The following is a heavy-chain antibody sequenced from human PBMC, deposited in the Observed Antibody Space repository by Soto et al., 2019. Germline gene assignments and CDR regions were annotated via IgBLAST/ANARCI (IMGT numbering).Heavy chain of an antibody. CDR2: IYYSGST. D-gene: IGHD5-18*01. CDR3: AREGDLDTAMVHRTPEGMDV. J-gene: IGHJ6*02. Sequence: SETLSLTCTVSGGSISSGDYYWSWIRQPPXKGLEWIGYIYYSGSTYYNPSLKSRVTISVDTSKNQFSLKLSSVTAADAAVYYCAREGDLDTAMVHRTPEGMDVWGQGTTVTVSS. V-gene: IGHV4-30-4*01. CDR1: GGSISSGDYY.